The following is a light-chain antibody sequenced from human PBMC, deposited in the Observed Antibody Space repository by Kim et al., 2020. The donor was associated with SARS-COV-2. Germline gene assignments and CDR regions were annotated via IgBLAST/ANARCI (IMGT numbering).Light chain of an antibody. CDR2: GKN. CDR1: SLRKYY. J-gene: IGLJ2*01. V-gene: IGLV3-19*01. Sequence: SSELTQDPAVSVALGQTVRITCQGDSLRKYYATWYQQKPGQAPVLLISGKNNRPSGIPDRFSGSSSGNTASLTIAGAQAEDEADYYCNSRDTSHFVIFGRGTKLTVL. CDR3: NSRDTSHFVI.